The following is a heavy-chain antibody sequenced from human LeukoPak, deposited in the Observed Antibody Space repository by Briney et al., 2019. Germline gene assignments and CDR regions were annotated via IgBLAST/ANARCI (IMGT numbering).Heavy chain of an antibody. CDR2: MNPNSGNT. D-gene: IGHD2-8*02. V-gene: IGHV1-8*01. CDR3: ARVGTSGYYYYYMDV. CDR1: GYTFTSYD. Sequence: ASVKVSCKASGYTFTSYDINWVRQATGQGLEWMGWMNPNSGNTGYAQKFQGRVTMTRNTSISTAYMELSSLRSVDTAVYYCARVGTSGYYYYYMDVWGKGTTVTVSS. J-gene: IGHJ6*03.